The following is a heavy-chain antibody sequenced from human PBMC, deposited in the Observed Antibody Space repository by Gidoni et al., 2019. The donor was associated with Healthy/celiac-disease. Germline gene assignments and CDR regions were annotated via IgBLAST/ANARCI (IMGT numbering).Heavy chain of an antibody. V-gene: IGHV1-69*04. J-gene: IGHJ5*02. Sequence: QVQLVQSGAEVKKPGSSVKVSCKPSGCTFCSYAISWVRQAPGQGLEWMGRIIPIFGIANYAQKFQGRGTITADKSTSTAYMELSSLRSEDTAVYYCAREAAAETQQPPEEGWFDPWGQGTLVTVSS. CDR1: GCTFCSYA. CDR2: IIPIFGIA. CDR3: AREAAAETQQPPEEGWFDP. D-gene: IGHD6-25*01.